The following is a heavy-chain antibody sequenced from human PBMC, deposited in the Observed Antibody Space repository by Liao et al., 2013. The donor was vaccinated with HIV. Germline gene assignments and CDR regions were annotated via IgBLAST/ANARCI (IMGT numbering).Heavy chain of an antibody. Sequence: QLQLQESGSGLVKPSQTLSLTCGVSGVSITSGAYSWGWIRQPPGKGLEWIGYIYHTGNTFYNLSLGSRVTILLDRSKNRFSLKLTSVTAADTAVYYCARGVGQQRASTYYYYMDVWGKGTTVTVSS. D-gene: IGHD6-13*01. CDR1: GVSITSGAYS. CDR2: IYHTGNT. V-gene: IGHV4-30-2*01. J-gene: IGHJ6*03. CDR3: ARGVGQQRASTYYYYMDV.